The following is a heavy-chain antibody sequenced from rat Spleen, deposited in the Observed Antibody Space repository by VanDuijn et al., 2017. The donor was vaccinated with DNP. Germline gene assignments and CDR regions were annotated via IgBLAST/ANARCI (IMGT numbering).Heavy chain of an antibody. J-gene: IGHJ2*01. CDR2: IDNAGST. CDR3: AGTPNYKGY. D-gene: IGHD1-10*01. V-gene: IGHV3-3*01. CDR1: GYSITSNHK. Sequence: EVQLQESGPGLVKLSQSLSLTCSVTGYSITSNHKWTWIRKFPGNNLEWMGYIDNAGSTNYNPSLKSRFSITRDTSKNQFFLQMNNLKEEDTAIYYCAGTPNYKGYWGQGVMVTVSS.